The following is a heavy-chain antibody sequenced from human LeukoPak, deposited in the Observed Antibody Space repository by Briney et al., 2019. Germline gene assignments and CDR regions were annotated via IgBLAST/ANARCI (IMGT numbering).Heavy chain of an antibody. CDR1: GYTFTSYY. Sequence: ASVKVSCKASGYTFTSYYMHWVRQAPGQGLEWMGIIIPSGGSTSYAQKFQGRVTMTRDMSTSTVYMELSSLRSEDTAVYYCARDVEPSRSYYYYYMDVWGKGTTVTVSS. CDR3: ARDVEPSRSYYYYYMDV. J-gene: IGHJ6*03. V-gene: IGHV1-46*01. D-gene: IGHD1-1*01. CDR2: IIPSGGST.